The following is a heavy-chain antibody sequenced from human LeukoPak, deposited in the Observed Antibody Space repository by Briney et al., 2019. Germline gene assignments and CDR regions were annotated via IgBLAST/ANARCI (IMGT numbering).Heavy chain of an antibody. J-gene: IGHJ4*02. D-gene: IGHD6-19*01. V-gene: IGHV1-69*13. CDR2: IIPIFGTA. Sequence: ASVKVSCKASGSTFSSYAISWVRQAPGQGLEWMGGIIPIFGTANYAQKFQGRVTITADESTSTAYMELSSLRSEDTAVYYCARGVVGYSSGWYFDYWGQGTLVTVSS. CDR1: GSTFSSYA. CDR3: ARGVVGYSSGWYFDY.